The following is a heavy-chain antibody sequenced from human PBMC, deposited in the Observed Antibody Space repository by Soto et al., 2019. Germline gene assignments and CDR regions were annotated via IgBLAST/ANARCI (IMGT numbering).Heavy chain of an antibody. V-gene: IGHV3-49*04. Sequence: PGGSLRLSCTASGFTFADYAMSWVRQAPGKGLERVGFSSSKAYGGTTEYAASVKGGFTISRDDSKSIAYLQMNSLKTEDTAVYYCNRETISGYSSSWYVHWGQGTLVTGPS. CDR3: NRETISGYSSSWYVH. J-gene: IGHJ5*02. CDR1: GFTFADYA. D-gene: IGHD6-13*01. CDR2: SSSKAYGGTT.